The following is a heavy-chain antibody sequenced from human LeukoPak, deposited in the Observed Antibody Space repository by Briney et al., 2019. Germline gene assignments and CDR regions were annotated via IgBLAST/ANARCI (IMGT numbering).Heavy chain of an antibody. CDR2: IYCSGST. Sequence: SETLSLTCTVSGGSISSYYWSWIRQPPGKGLEWIGYIYCSGSTNYNPSLKSRVTISVDTSKNQFSLKLSSVTAADTAVYYCARGGGDGYNYDYWGQGTLVTVSS. CDR1: GGSISSYY. CDR3: ARGGGDGYNYDY. V-gene: IGHV4-59*01. J-gene: IGHJ4*02. D-gene: IGHD5-24*01.